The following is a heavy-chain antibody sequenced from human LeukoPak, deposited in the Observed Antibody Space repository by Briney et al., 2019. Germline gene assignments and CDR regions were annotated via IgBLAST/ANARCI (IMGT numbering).Heavy chain of an antibody. CDR3: AIPPSTISWSNSFHY. D-gene: IGHD2-2*02. CDR2: ISGSSSNK. Sequence: GGSLRLSCAASGFIFSSNSMNWVRQAPGKGLEWVASISGSSSNKYYADSVQGRFTISRDNAKNSLYLQMGSLRDEDTAVYYCAIPPSTISWSNSFHYWVQGTLLTVSS. V-gene: IGHV3-21*01. J-gene: IGHJ4*02. CDR1: GFIFSSNS.